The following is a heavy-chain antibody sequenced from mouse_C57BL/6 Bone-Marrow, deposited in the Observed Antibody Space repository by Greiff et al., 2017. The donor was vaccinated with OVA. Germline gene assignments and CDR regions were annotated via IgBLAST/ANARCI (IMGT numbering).Heavy chain of an antibody. CDR2: INPSSGYT. J-gene: IGHJ2*01. CDR1: GYTFTSYW. CDR3: ARPPYFDY. V-gene: IGHV1-7*01. Sequence: QVQLKESGAELAKPGASVKLSCKASGYTFTSYWMHWVKQRPGQGLEWIGYINPSSGYTKYNQKFKDKATLTADTSSSTAYMQLSSLTYEDSAVYYGARPPYFDYWGQGTTRTVSA.